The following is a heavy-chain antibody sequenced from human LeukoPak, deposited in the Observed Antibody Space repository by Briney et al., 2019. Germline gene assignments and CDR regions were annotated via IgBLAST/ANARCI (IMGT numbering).Heavy chain of an antibody. J-gene: IGHJ4*02. V-gene: IGHV3-30*04. Sequence: AGGSLRLSCAASGFTFSSYAMHWVRQAPGKGLEWVAVISYDGSNKYYADSVKGRFTISRDNSKNTLYLQMNSLRAEDTAVYYCAVKDTAMVTGFDYWGQGTLVTVSS. CDR2: ISYDGSNK. CDR3: AVKDTAMVTGFDY. D-gene: IGHD5-18*01. CDR1: GFTFSSYA.